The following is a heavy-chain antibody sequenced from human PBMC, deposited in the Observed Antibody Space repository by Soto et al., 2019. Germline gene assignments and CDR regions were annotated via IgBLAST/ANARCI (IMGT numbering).Heavy chain of an antibody. D-gene: IGHD2-2*01. CDR1: GGTFSSYA. J-gene: IGHJ6*02. Sequence: QVQLVQSGAEVKKPGSSVKVYCKASGGTFSSYAISWVRQAPGQGLEWMGGIIPISDTTNYAQKFQGRVTITSDESTSTAYMELSSLRSEDTAVYYCARSQGSSTSLEIYYYYSYGMDVWGQGTTVTVSS. V-gene: IGHV1-69*01. CDR2: IIPISDTT. CDR3: ARSQGSSTSLEIYYYYSYGMDV.